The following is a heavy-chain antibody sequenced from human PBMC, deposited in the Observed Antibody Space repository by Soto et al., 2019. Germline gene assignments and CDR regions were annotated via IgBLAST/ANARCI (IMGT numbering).Heavy chain of an antibody. CDR2: ISYDGSNK. CDR3: AKSTVGVTNYYYYYGMDV. Sequence: QVQLVESGGGVVQPGRSLRLSCAASGFTFSSYGMHWVRQAPGKRLEWVAVISYDGSNKYYADSVKGRFTISRDNSKNTLYLQMNSLRAEDTAVYYCAKSTVGVTNYYYYYGMDVWGQGTTVTVSS. D-gene: IGHD1-26*01. V-gene: IGHV3-30*18. CDR1: GFTFSSYG. J-gene: IGHJ6*02.